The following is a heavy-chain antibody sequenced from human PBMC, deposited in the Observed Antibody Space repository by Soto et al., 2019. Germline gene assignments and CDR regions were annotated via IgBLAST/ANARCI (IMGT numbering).Heavy chain of an antibody. V-gene: IGHV3-30-3*01. CDR2: ISYDGSNK. CDR1: GFTFSSYA. J-gene: IGHJ6*02. CDR3: ARGGRVRYFDWPLGMDV. Sequence: GGSLRLSCAASGFTFSSYAMHWVRQAPGKGLEWVAVISYDGSNKYYADSVKGRFTISRDNSKNTLYLQMNSLRAEDTAVYYCARGGRVRYFDWPLGMDVWGQGTTVTV. D-gene: IGHD3-9*01.